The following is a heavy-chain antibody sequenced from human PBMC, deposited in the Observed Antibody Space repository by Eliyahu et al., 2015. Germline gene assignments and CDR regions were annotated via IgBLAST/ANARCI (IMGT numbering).Heavy chain of an antibody. J-gene: IGHJ3*02. Sequence: MHWVRQAPGQGLEWLGRVNPNSGGTKYAQEFQDRVTMTSDTSIXXAYMELSRLTSDDTAVYYCARXRRTGTETDASXIWGQGTMVTXSS. CDR2: VNPNSGGT. D-gene: IGHD1-1*01. CDR3: ARXRRTGTETDASXI. V-gene: IGHV1-2*06.